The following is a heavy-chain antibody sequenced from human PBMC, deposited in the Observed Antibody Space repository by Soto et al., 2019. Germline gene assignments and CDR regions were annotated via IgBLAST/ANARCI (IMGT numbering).Heavy chain of an antibody. Sequence: QVQLQESGPGLVKPSQTLSPTCTVSGGSISSGGYYWSWIRQHPGKDLEWIGYINYSGTTHYNPSLKSRVTMSGDTSKNQFSLNLNSVTAADTAVYYCARVGYTYGPWCQGTLVTVSS. CDR1: GGSISSGGYY. V-gene: IGHV4-31*03. D-gene: IGHD5-18*01. CDR3: ARVGYTYGP. J-gene: IGHJ5*02. CDR2: INYSGTT.